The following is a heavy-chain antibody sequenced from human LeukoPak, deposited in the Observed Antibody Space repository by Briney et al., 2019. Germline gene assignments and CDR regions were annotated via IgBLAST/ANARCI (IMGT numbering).Heavy chain of an antibody. V-gene: IGHV3-23*01. D-gene: IGHD3-3*01. Sequence: GGSLRLSCAASGFTFSSYAMSWVRQAQGKGLEWVSAISGSGGSTYYADSVKGRFTISRDTSTNTLYLQMNSLRAEDTAVYYCAKDRSGHCYFDYWGQGTLVTVSS. CDR1: GFTFSSYA. J-gene: IGHJ4*02. CDR3: AKDRSGHCYFDY. CDR2: ISGSGGST.